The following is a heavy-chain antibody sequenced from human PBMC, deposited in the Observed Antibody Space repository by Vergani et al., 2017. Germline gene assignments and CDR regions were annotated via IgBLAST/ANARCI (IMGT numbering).Heavy chain of an antibody. J-gene: IGHJ4*02. CDR2: IYPADSGT. V-gene: IGHV5-51*01. CDR1: EYSFGNYW. D-gene: IGHD1-1*01. CDR3: ARHTTYTDS. Sequence: EVELVQSRPEMRKPGESLKIPCKGSEYSFGNYWIGWVRQMPGKGLEWMGIIYPADSGTRYSPSFQGQVTISADKSISTAFLQWDSLKASDTPLYYCARHTTYTDSWGQGTLVTVSS.